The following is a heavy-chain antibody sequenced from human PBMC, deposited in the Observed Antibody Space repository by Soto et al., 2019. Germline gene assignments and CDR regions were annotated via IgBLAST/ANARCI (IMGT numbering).Heavy chain of an antibody. J-gene: IGHJ5*02. CDR1: GYTFTDYF. D-gene: IGHD1-20*01. V-gene: IGHV1-2*02. CDR3: AGIPGATGWFAP. CDR2: INPHSGGT. Sequence: ASVKVSCKASGYTFTDYFMHWVRQAPGQGLEWMGWINPHSGGTNYAQKFQGRVTMTRDTSISTAYMELSGLRSDATAVYYCAGIPGATGWFAPWGQGTLVTVSS.